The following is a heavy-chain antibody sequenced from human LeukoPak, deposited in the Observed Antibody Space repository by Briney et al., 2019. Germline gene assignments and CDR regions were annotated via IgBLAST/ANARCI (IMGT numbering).Heavy chain of an antibody. J-gene: IGHJ4*02. CDR2: IIPIFGTA. CDR3: ARVPEQWLVQGGLDY. V-gene: IGHV1-69*06. D-gene: IGHD6-19*01. CDR1: GGTFSSYA. Sequence: ASVKVSCKASGGTFSSYAISWVRQAPGQGLEWMGGIIPIFGTANYAQKFQGRVTMTEDTSTDTAYMELSSLRSEDTAVYYCARVPEQWLVQGGLDYWGQGTLVTVSS.